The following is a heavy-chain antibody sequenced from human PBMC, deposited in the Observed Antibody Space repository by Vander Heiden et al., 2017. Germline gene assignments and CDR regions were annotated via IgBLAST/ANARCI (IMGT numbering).Heavy chain of an antibody. D-gene: IGHD2-21*01. CDR1: GFTFSIYS. CDR2: ISGSSGII. Sequence: EVQLVESGGGLVQPGGSLRLSGAASGFTFSIYSINWVRQAPGKGLEWVSYISGSSGIIYYADSVKGRFTISRDNAKNSVFLEMNSLRAEDTAVYYCARRPTYCGQCFDFWGQGTLVTVSS. CDR3: ARRPTYCGQCFDF. J-gene: IGHJ4*02. V-gene: IGHV3-48*01.